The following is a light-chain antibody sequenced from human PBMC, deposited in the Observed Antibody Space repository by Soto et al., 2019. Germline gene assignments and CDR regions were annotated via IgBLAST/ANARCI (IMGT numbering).Light chain of an antibody. CDR3: QQANSFPLT. Sequence: DIQMTPSPSSVSASVGDRVTITCRASQGISSWFAWYQQKPGKAPKLLFYAASSLQSGVPSRFSGSGSRTHFTLTMSSLQPEDFATYYCQQANSFPLTFGQGTRLEIK. J-gene: IGKJ5*01. CDR2: AAS. CDR1: QGISSW. V-gene: IGKV1-12*01.